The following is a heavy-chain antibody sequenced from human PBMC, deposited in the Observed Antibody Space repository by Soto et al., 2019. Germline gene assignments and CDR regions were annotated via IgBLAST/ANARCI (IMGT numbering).Heavy chain of an antibody. CDR2: IIPIFGTA. V-gene: IGHV1-69*13. CDR3: ATPPEGYCTNGVCYTTLFY. J-gene: IGHJ4*02. Sequence: SVKVSCKASGGTFSSYAISWVRQAPGQGLEWMGGIIPIFGTANHAQKFQGRVTITADESTSTAYMELSSLRSEDTAVYYCATPPEGYCTNGVCYTTLFYWGQGTLVTGSS. D-gene: IGHD2-8*01. CDR1: GGTFSSYA.